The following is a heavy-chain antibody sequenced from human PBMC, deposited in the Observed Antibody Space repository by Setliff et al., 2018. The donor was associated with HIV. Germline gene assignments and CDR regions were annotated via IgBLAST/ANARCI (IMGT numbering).Heavy chain of an antibody. CDR1: GFTLSSYA. J-gene: IGHJ6*03. Sequence: GGSLRLSCAASGFTLSSYAMHWVRQAPGKGLEYVSSISSNGGNTYYASSLKGRFTISRDNSKNTLYLQMGSLRAEDMAVYYCARIFYYYYYMDVWGKGTTVTVSS. V-gene: IGHV3-64*01. CDR2: ISSNGGNT. CDR3: ARIFYYYYYMDV.